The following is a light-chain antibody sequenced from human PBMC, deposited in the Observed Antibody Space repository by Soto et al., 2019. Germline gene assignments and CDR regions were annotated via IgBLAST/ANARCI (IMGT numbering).Light chain of an antibody. V-gene: IGKV3-20*01. CDR1: ESIGDY. Sequence: PGERATLSCWASESIGDYLAWYQQRPGQAPRLLIYGATMRTTGTPDRFSGAGSETHFTLAISRLEPGDFAVYYCQQYVTSPAITFGQGIRLEI. J-gene: IGKJ5*01. CDR3: QQYVTSPAIT. CDR2: GAT.